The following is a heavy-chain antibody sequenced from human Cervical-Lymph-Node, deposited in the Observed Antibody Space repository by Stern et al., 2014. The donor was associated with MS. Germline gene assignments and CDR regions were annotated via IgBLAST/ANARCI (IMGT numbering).Heavy chain of an antibody. CDR1: GFTLGSYG. D-gene: IGHD7-27*01. Sequence: VHLVESGGGVVQPGRSLRLSCAPSGFTLGSYGMHWVRQAPGKGLEWVAVIWYDGSNKNYADSVKGRFTISRDNSKNTLYLQMNSLRAEDTAVYYCGRDPNWGSPHGFFDLCGRGTLVTVSS. V-gene: IGHV3-33*01. CDR3: GRDPNWGSPHGFFDL. CDR2: IWYDGSNK. J-gene: IGHJ2*01.